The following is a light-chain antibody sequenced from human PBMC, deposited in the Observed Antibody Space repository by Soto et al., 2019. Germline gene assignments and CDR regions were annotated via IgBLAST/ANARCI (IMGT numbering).Light chain of an antibody. Sequence: EIGLTQSPGTLSLSPGERATLSCRASQSVSSTYVAWYQQKSGQAPRLLIYGASSRATGIPDRFSGSGSGTDFTLTISRLEPEDFAVYYCHQYVSSWTFG. CDR3: HQYVSSWT. CDR1: QSVSSTY. V-gene: IGKV3-20*01. J-gene: IGKJ1*01. CDR2: GAS.